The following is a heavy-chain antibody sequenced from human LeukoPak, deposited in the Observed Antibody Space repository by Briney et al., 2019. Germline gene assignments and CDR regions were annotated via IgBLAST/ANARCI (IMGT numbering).Heavy chain of an antibody. CDR1: GHSFSNYW. D-gene: IGHD3-10*01. J-gene: IGHJ6*03. CDR2: IYYGDSDT. V-gene: IGHV5-51*01. Sequence: PGESLKISCKGSGHSFSNYWIAWVRQMPGKGLEWMGSIYYGDSDTRYSPSFQGQVTISADWSISTAYLQWRSLKASDTAMYYCARDGSGSPGYYMDVWGKGTTVTVSS. CDR3: ARDGSGSPGYYMDV.